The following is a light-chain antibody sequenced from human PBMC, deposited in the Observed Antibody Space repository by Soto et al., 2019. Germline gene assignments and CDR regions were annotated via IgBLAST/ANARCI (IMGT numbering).Light chain of an antibody. Sequence: EIVLTQSPGTLSLSPGERATLSCRARQSVTNSYLAWYQQQPGQATRLLIYGASSRATGVPARFSASGSGTEFTLTISSLQSEDSAVYYCHQYSNWPPWTFGPGTKVDI. V-gene: IGKV3-15*01. CDR1: QSVTNSY. CDR3: HQYSNWPPWT. CDR2: GAS. J-gene: IGKJ1*01.